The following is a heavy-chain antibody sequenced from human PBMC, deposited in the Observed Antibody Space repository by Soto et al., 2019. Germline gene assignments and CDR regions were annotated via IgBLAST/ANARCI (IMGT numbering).Heavy chain of an antibody. J-gene: IGHJ4*02. D-gene: IGHD1-1*01. Sequence: SETLSLTCTVSGGSISSYYWSWIRQPPGKGLEWIGYIYYSGSTNYNPSLKSRVTISVDTSKNQFSLKLSSVTAADTAVYYCARVNWNVSGFDYWGQGTLVTVSS. V-gene: IGHV4-59*01. CDR2: IYYSGST. CDR3: ARVNWNVSGFDY. CDR1: GGSISSYY.